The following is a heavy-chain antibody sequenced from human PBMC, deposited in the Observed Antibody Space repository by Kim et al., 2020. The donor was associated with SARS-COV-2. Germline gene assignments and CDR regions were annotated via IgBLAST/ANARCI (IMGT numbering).Heavy chain of an antibody. CDR1: GYTFTGYY. Sequence: ASVKVSCKASGYTFTGYYMHWVRQAPGQGLEWMGRINPNSGGTKYAQKFQGRVTMTRDTSISTAYMELSRLRSDDTAVYYCARALRGCSGGTCYSELAYWGQGTLVTGSS. CDR3: ARALRGCSGGTCYSELAY. V-gene: IGHV1-2*06. CDR2: INPNSGGT. J-gene: IGHJ4*02. D-gene: IGHD2-15*01.